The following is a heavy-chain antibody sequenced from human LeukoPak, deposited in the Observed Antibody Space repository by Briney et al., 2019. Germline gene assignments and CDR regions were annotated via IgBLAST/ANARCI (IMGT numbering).Heavy chain of an antibody. CDR1: GFTFSGYG. D-gene: IGHD5-18*01. J-gene: IGHJ4*02. Sequence: GGSLRLSCAASGFTFSGYGMHWVRQAPGKGLEWVAVISYDGSNKYYADSVKGRFTISRDNSKNTLYLQMNSLRAEDTAVYYCAKDRYSYAFEYSDSWGQGTLVTVSS. V-gene: IGHV3-30*18. CDR2: ISYDGSNK. CDR3: AKDRYSYAFEYSDS.